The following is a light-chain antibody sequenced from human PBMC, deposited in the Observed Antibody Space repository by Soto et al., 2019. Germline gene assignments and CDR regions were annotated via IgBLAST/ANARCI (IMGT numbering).Light chain of an antibody. CDR1: SSDVGAYDF. Sequence: QSALAQPASVSGSPGQSITISCTGTSSDVGAYDFVSWYQQHPDKAPKLMIYEVSNRPSGVSYRFSGSKSVNTATLTISGLQAEDEADYYCSSYSTSSTRVFGTGTNVTDL. J-gene: IGLJ1*01. V-gene: IGLV2-14*03. CDR3: SSYSTSSTRV. CDR2: EVS.